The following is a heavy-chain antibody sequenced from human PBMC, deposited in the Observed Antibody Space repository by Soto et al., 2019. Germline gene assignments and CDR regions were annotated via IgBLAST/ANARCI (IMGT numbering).Heavy chain of an antibody. V-gene: IGHV3-30*18. D-gene: IGHD3-3*01. Sequence: QVQLVESGGGVVQPGRSLRLSCAASGFTFSNFGMHWGRQAPGKGLEGVAAISADGSDKYFSDSVKGRFTISRDNSKNTLFLQKNSLRVEDTAVYYCTKGSEVARQELDYWGQGTLVTVSS. CDR2: ISADGSDK. CDR1: GFTFSNFG. J-gene: IGHJ4*02. CDR3: TKGSEVARQELDY.